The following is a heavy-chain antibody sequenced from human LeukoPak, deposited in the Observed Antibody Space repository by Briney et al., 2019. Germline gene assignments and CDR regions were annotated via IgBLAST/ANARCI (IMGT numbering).Heavy chain of an antibody. CDR1: GYSFTSYW. CDR3: ARLVDSTAFAY. J-gene: IGHJ4*02. Sequence: GESLQISCKGSGYSFTSYWIGWVRQLPGKGLEWMGIIYPGDSDTRYSPSFQGHVTISADKSISTAYLQWSSLEASDTAMYYCARLVDSTAFAYWGQGTLVTVSS. D-gene: IGHD2-2*01. V-gene: IGHV5-51*01. CDR2: IYPGDSDT.